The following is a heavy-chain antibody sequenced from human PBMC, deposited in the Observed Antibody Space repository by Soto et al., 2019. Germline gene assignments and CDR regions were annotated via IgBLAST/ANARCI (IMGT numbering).Heavy chain of an antibody. Sequence: GGSLRLSCAASGFTFSSYAMSWVRQAPGKGLEWVSAISGSGGSTYYADSVKGRFTISRDNSKNTLYLQMNSLRAEDTAVYYCARGQRFSDWFDPWGQGTLVTVSS. V-gene: IGHV3-23*01. CDR3: ARGQRFSDWFDP. J-gene: IGHJ5*02. CDR2: ISGSGGST. CDR1: GFTFSSYA. D-gene: IGHD3-3*01.